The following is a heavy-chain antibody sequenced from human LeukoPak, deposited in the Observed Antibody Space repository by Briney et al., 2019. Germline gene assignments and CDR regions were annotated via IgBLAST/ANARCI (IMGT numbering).Heavy chain of an antibody. Sequence: GGSLRLSCAASGFTFSSYAMNWIRQAPGKGLEWVAGISSGDRTFHAESVKGRFTISRDKSKDTLYLQMNSLRAEDTAVYYCAKDATASPYFHWFDNWGQGTQVIVSS. V-gene: IGHV3-23*01. D-gene: IGHD3-9*01. CDR2: ISSGDRT. J-gene: IGHJ4*02. CDR1: GFTFSSYA. CDR3: AKDATASPYFHWFDN.